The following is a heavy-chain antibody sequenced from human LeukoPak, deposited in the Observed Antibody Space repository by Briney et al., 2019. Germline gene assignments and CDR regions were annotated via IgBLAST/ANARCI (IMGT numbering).Heavy chain of an antibody. D-gene: IGHD1-7*01. CDR2: FCNDASNK. CDR1: RVTFSISS. CDR3: VRAVGVSRSNYPDS. Sequence: GGALTLSSAEPRVTFSISSTHSGRDSPDKRLERVADFCNDASNKYYADSVKGRFTISRDNSKNTLYLQMNSLRDDNTAVYYCVRAVGVSRSNYPDSWGQGTLV. V-gene: IGHV3-33*01. J-gene: IGHJ5*01.